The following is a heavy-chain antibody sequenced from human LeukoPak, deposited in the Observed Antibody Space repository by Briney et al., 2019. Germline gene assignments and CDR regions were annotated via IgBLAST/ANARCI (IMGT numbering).Heavy chain of an antibody. CDR3: ARDTYSSSSIWFDP. D-gene: IGHD6-6*01. CDR2: ISSSSSYI. J-gene: IGHJ5*02. V-gene: IGHV3-21*01. Sequence: GGSLRPSCAASGFTFSSYSMNWVRQAPGKGLEWVSSISSSSSYIYYADSVKGRFTISRDNAKNSLYLQMNSLRAEDTAVYYCARDTYSSSSIWFDPWGQGTLVTVSS. CDR1: GFTFSSYS.